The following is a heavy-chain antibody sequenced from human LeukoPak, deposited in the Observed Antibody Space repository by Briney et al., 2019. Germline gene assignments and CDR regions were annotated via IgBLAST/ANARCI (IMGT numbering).Heavy chain of an antibody. CDR3: AKDVRRSTSWTGNLEY. Sequence: GGSLRLSCAASGFTFSSYGMHWVRQAPGKGLEWVAVISYDGSNKYYADSVKGRFSISRDNSKNTLYLQMNSLSTEDTAVYYCAKDVRRSTSWTGNLEYWGQGTLVTVSS. CDR1: GFTFSSYG. V-gene: IGHV3-30*18. CDR2: ISYDGSNK. J-gene: IGHJ4*02. D-gene: IGHD2/OR15-2a*01.